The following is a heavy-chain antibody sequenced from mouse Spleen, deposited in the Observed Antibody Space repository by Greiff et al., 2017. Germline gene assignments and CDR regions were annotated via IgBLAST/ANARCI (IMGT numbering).Heavy chain of an antibody. Sequence: VQLQQPGAELVKPGASVKLSCKASGYTFTSYWMHWVKQRPGQGLEWIGYINPSSGYTKYNQKFKDKATLTADKSSSTAYMQLSSLTYEDSAVYYCASPLYSNSLYFDYWGQGTTLTVSS. CDR1: GYTFTSYW. D-gene: IGHD2-5*01. CDR2: INPSSGYT. V-gene: IGHV1-7*01. J-gene: IGHJ2*01. CDR3: ASPLYSNSLYFDY.